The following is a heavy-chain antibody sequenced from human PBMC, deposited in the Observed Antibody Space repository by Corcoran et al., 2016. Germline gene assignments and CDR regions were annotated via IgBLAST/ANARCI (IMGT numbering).Heavy chain of an antibody. CDR1: GFTFSSYS. Sequence: EVQLVESGGGMVKPGGSLRLSCAASGFTFSSYSMNWVRQARGTGLEWVSSISSSSSYIYYADSVKGRFTISRDNAKNSLYLQMNSLRAEDTAVYYCARGDAEDICSGGSCYSRGYYYYGMDVWGQVTTVTVSS. CDR2: ISSSSSYI. V-gene: IGHV3-21*01. CDR3: ARGDAEDICSGGSCYSRGYYYYGMDV. D-gene: IGHD2-15*01. J-gene: IGHJ6*02.